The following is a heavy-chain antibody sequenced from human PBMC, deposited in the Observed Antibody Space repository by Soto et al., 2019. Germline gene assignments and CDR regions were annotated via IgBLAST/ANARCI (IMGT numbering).Heavy chain of an antibody. V-gene: IGHV4-39*02. CDR3: ARRTGSSTYYFDY. J-gene: IGHJ4*02. CDR1: GGSISSSVYY. D-gene: IGHD6-6*01. CDR2: IDYSGAT. Sequence: QLQLQESGPGLVKPSETLSLTCTVSGGSISSSVYYWGWIRQPPGRGLEWIGIIDYSGATYYNPSLKSRLTMSVDTSKNHFSLNLYSMTAADTAVYYCARRTGSSTYYFDYWGQGTLVTVSS.